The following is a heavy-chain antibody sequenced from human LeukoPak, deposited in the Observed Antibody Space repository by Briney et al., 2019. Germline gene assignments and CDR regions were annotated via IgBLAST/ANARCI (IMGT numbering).Heavy chain of an antibody. CDR2: LSWDGGST. J-gene: IGHJ4*01. D-gene: IGHD1-14*01. CDR3: AKDNLRLQSSSSGTLDY. CDR1: GFIFDDYA. Sequence: GGSLRLSCVASGFIFDDYAMHWVRQAPGTRLEWCSFLSWDGGSTYYADSVKGRFTISRDNSKNSLYLQMNSLRPEDTALYYCAKDNLRLQSSSSGTLDYWGHGTLVTVSS. V-gene: IGHV3-43D*03.